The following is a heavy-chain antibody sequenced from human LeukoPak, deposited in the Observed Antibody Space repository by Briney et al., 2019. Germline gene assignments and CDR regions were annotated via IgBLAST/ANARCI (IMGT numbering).Heavy chain of an antibody. D-gene: IGHD3-22*01. CDR3: AREKEGTDHDSTAAFHY. Sequence: PSETLSPTCTVSGTSIRNYYWSWVRQSPGQGLEWLAYGHHTGSSNFSPPFRSRVTTSVDASRNQFSLRLTSMTAADTAVYYCAREKEGTDHDSTAAFHYWGQGILVIVSS. CDR2: GHHTGSS. J-gene: IGHJ4*02. CDR1: GTSIRNYY. V-gene: IGHV4-59*01.